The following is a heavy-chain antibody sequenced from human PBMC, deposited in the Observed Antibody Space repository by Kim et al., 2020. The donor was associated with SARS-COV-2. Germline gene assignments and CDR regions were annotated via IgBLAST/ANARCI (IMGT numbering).Heavy chain of an antibody. V-gene: IGHV5-51*01. D-gene: IGHD3-9*01. CDR3: ARREGYYDILTGYLTKGWFDP. Sequence: GESLKISCKGSGYSFTSYWIGWVRQMPGKGLEWMGIIYPGDSDTRYSPSFQGQVTISADKSISTAYLQWSSLKASDTAMYYCARREGYYDILTGYLTKGWFDPWGQGTLVTVSS. CDR1: GYSFTSYW. J-gene: IGHJ5*02. CDR2: IYPGDSDT.